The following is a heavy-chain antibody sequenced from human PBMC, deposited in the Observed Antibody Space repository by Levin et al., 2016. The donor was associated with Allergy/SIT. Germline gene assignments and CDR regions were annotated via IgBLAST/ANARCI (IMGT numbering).Heavy chain of an antibody. CDR2: ISAYNGNT. D-gene: IGHD1-26*01. V-gene: IGHV1-18*01. CDR3: ARDHPDGWELGDYYYYGMDV. J-gene: IGHJ6*02. Sequence: ASVKVSCKASGYTFTSYGISWVRQAPGQGLEWMGWISAYNGNTNYAQKLQGRVTMTTDTSTSTAYMELRSLRSDDTAVYYCARDHPDGWELGDYYYYGMDVWGQGTTVTVSS. CDR1: GYTFTSYG.